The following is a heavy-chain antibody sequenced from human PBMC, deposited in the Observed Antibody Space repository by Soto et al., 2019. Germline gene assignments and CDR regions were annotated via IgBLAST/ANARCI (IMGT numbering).Heavy chain of an antibody. CDR2: IYYSGST. CDR1: GGSVSSGSFY. CDR3: ARAHYGDYGYGMDV. V-gene: IGHV4-61*01. J-gene: IGHJ6*02. Sequence: SETLSLTCTVSGGSVSSGSFYWSWIRQPPGKGLEWIGYIYYSGSTNYNTSLKSRVTISVDTSKNQFSLKLSSVTAADTAVYYCARAHYGDYGYGMDVWGQGTTVTV. D-gene: IGHD4-17*01.